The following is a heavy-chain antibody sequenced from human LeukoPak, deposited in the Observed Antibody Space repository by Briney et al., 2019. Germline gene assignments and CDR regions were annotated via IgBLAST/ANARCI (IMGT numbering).Heavy chain of an antibody. CDR2: IIPIFGTA. Sequence: GASVKVSCKASGGTFSSYAISWVRQAPGQGLEWMGRIIPIFGTANYAQKFQGRVTITTDESTSTAYTELSSLRSEDTAVYYCASSSGYYNADDYWGQGTLVTVSP. CDR3: ASSSGYYNADDY. CDR1: GGTFSSYA. V-gene: IGHV1-69*05. J-gene: IGHJ4*02. D-gene: IGHD3-22*01.